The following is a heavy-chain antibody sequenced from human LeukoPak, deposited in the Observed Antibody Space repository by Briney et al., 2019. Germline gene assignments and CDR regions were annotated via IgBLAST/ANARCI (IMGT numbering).Heavy chain of an antibody. CDR2: IVVGSGNT. D-gene: IGHD4-17*01. V-gene: IGHV1-58*02. CDR1: GFTFTSSA. Sequence: SVKVSCTASGFTFTSSAMQWVRQARGQRLEWIGWIVVGSGNTNYAQKFQERVTITRDMSISTAYMELSSLRSEDTAVYYCAAVGIGIYGDYEYYDYWGQGTLVTVSS. J-gene: IGHJ4*02. CDR3: AAVGIGIYGDYEYYDY.